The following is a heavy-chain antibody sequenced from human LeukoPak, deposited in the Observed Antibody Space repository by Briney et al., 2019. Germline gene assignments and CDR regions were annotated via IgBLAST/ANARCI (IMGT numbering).Heavy chain of an antibody. CDR1: GGSISSSNYY. CDR2: IYYSGST. Sequence: SETLSLTCTVSGGSISSSNYYWGWIRQPPGKGLEWIGSIYYSGSTTYNPSLKSRVTISVDKSKNKFSLNLTSVTAADTAVYYCARNGHYSMDYWGQGTQVTVSS. D-gene: IGHD1-26*01. CDR3: ARNGHYSMDY. J-gene: IGHJ4*02. V-gene: IGHV4-39*07.